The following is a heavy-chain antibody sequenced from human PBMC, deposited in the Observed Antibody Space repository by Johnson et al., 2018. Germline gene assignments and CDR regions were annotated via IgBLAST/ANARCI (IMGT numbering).Heavy chain of an antibody. CDR2: IYYSGST. D-gene: IGHD6-13*01. Sequence: QVQLQESGPGLVKPSETLSLTCTVSGGSISSYYWSWIRQPPGKGLEWIGYIYYSGSTNYNPSLKSRVTISVETSKNQFSLKLSSVTAADTAVYYCARDPGSWSGAFDSWGQGTMVTVAS. J-gene: IGHJ3*02. CDR1: GGSISSYY. CDR3: ARDPGSWSGAFDS. V-gene: IGHV4-59*01.